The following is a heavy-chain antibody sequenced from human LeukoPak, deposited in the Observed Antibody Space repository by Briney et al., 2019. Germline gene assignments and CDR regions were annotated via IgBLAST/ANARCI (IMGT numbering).Heavy chain of an antibody. V-gene: IGHV3-23*01. CDR1: GFTFSSYA. J-gene: IGHJ4*02. CDR3: AKDSRRLVRGDMDY. D-gene: IGHD3-10*01. Sequence: GGSLRLSCAASGFTFSSYAMSWVRQAPGKGLEGVSAISGSGGSTYYADSVKGRFTISRDNSKNTLYLQMNSLRAEDTAVYYCAKDSRRLVRGDMDYWGQGTLVTVSS. CDR2: ISGSGGST.